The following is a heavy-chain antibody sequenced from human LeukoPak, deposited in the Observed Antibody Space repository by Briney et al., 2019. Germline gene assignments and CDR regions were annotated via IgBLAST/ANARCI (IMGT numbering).Heavy chain of an antibody. CDR3: VREAGYCASVCLKSNWFDP. Sequence: PGGSLRLSCAASGFPFSSHAMSWVRQPPRKGLEWVSAISNGKTYYADSVRGRFTISRDDSKNTVSLQMNSLRDEDTALYYCVREAGYCASVCLKSNWFDPWGQGTLVTVSS. CDR2: ISNGKT. V-gene: IGHV3-23*01. D-gene: IGHD2-21*02. J-gene: IGHJ5*02. CDR1: GFPFSSHA.